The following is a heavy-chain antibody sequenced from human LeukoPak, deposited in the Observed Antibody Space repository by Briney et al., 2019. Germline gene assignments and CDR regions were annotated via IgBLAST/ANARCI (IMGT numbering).Heavy chain of an antibody. V-gene: IGHV1-46*01. CDR1: GYTFTRYF. CDR3: ARVGRYYYDSSGRGYFQH. CDR2: LNPGGEWT. Sequence: GASVKVSCKASGYTFTRYFIHWVRQAPGQGLEWMGILNPGGEWTTYAKKFQGRLTMTKDTSTSTVYMDLSSLRSEDTAVYYCARVGRYYYDSSGRGYFQHWGQGTLVTVSS. J-gene: IGHJ1*01. D-gene: IGHD3-22*01.